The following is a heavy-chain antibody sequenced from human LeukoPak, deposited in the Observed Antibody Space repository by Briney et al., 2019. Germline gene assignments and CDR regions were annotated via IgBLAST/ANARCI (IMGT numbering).Heavy chain of an antibody. Sequence: KASETLSLTCTVSGASISSSFYYWGWIRQPPGKGLEWIGSIYYSESTYYNPSLKSRVTISVDTSKNQFSLKLSSVTAADTAVYYCARQGILYYYDSSGYPASIDYWGQGTLLTVSS. J-gene: IGHJ4*02. D-gene: IGHD3-22*01. CDR1: GASISSSFYY. CDR2: IYYSEST. V-gene: IGHV4-39*01. CDR3: ARQGILYYYDSSGYPASIDY.